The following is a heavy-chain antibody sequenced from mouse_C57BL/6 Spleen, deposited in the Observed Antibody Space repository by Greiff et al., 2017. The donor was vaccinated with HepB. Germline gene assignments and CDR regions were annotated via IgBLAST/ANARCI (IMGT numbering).Heavy chain of an antibody. Sequence: DVHLVESGPGLVKPSQSLSLTCSVTGYSITSGYYWNWIRQFPGNKLEWMGYISYDGSNNYNPSLKNRISITRDTSKNQFFLKLNSVTTEDTATYYCARFLYYAMDYWGQGTSVTVSS. V-gene: IGHV3-6*01. J-gene: IGHJ4*01. CDR3: ARFLYYAMDY. CDR2: ISYDGSN. CDR1: GYSITSGYY.